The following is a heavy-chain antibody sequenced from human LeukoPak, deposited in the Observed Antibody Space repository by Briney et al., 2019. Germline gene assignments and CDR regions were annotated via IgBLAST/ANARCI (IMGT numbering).Heavy chain of an antibody. CDR3: AKDSKTYSGSYGVDY. V-gene: IGHV3-30*02. CDR2: IRYDGSNK. D-gene: IGHD1-26*01. J-gene: IGHJ4*02. Sequence: PGESLRLSCAASGFIFSSYGMHWVRQAPGKGLEWVAFIRYDGSNKYYADSVKGRFTISRDNSKNTLYLQMNSLRAEDTAVYYCAKDSKTYSGSYGVDYWGQGTLVTVSS. CDR1: GFIFSSYG.